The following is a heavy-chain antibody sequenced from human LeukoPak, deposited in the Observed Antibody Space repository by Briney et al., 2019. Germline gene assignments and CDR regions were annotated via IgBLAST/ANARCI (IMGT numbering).Heavy chain of an antibody. J-gene: IGHJ4*02. D-gene: IGHD2-15*01. Sequence: SETLSLTCTVSGGSISSSSYYCGWIRQPPGKVLEWIGSIYYSGSTFYNPSRNSRVTISVDTSKNQFSLKLTSVTAADTAVYYCARVYCSGGTCYSFDYWGQGTLVTVSS. CDR3: ARVYCSGGTCYSFDY. V-gene: IGHV4-39*01. CDR1: GGSISSSSYY. CDR2: IYYSGST.